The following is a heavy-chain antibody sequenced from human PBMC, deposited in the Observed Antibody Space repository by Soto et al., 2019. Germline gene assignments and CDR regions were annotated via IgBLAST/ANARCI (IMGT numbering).Heavy chain of an antibody. Sequence: PGGSLRLSCAASGFTFSSYAMSWVRQAPGKGLQWVSYIGSSSTSVYYADSVKGRFTISRDNAKNSLYLQMNSLRDEDTAVYYCARPGGYGMDVWGQGTTVTVSS. J-gene: IGHJ6*02. D-gene: IGHD3-10*01. CDR1: GFTFSSYA. CDR3: ARPGGYGMDV. CDR2: IGSSSTSV. V-gene: IGHV3-48*02.